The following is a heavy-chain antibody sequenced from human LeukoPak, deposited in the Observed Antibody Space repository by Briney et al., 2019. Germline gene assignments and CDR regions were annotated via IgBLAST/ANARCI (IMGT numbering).Heavy chain of an antibody. V-gene: IGHV6-1*01. CDR1: GDSVSRDSIA. CDR3: TRGLGWPYFDY. CDR2: TYYRSKWYS. J-gene: IGHJ4*02. D-gene: IGHD5-24*01. Sequence: SQTLSLTCAISGDSVSRDSIAWNWIRQSPSRGLEWLGRTYYRSKWYSDYAVSVKSRITINPDTSKNQFSLQLNSVTPEDTAVYYCTRGLGWPYFDYWGQGTLVTVSS.